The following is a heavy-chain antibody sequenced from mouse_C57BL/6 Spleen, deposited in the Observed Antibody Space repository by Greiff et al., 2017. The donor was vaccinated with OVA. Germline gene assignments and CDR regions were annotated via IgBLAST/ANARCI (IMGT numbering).Heavy chain of an antibody. V-gene: IGHV5-17*01. Sequence: EVQVVESGGGLVKPGGSLKLSCAASGFTFSDYGMHWVRQAPEKGLEWVAYISRGSSTIYYADTVKGRFTISRDNAKNTLFLQMTSLRSEDTAMYYCARNPDYSNYVAMGYWGQGTSVTVSS. CDR3: ARNPDYSNYVAMGY. CDR2: ISRGSSTI. D-gene: IGHD2-5*01. CDR1: GFTFSDYG. J-gene: IGHJ4*01.